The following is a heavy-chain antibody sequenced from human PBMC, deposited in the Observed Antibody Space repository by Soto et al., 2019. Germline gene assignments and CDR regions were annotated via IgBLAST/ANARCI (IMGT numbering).Heavy chain of an antibody. CDR2: ISYDGSNK. CDR1: GFTFSSYG. D-gene: IGHD4-17*01. V-gene: IGHV3-30*18. J-gene: IGHJ6*02. Sequence: GGCLRLSCAASGFTFSSYGMHWVRQAPGKGLEWVAVISYDGSNKYYADSVKGRFTISRDNSKNTLYLQMNSLRAEDTAVYYCAKVRGTVTTFYYYYGMDVWGQGTTATVSS. CDR3: AKVRGTVTTFYYYYGMDV.